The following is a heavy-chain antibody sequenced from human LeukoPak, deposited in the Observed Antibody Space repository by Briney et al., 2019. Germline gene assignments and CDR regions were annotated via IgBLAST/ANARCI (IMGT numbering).Heavy chain of an antibody. CDR1: GFTFSNSA. J-gene: IGHJ4*02. CDR2: FTRNDETT. CDR3: ARVPGSYYVDFDY. D-gene: IGHD3-10*01. Sequence: GGSLRLSCAASGFTFSNSAMSWVRQAPGKGLEWVSGFTRNDETTSYSDSVKGRFTIARDNSKNTVYLQMNSLRDEDTAVYYCARVPGSYYVDFDYWGQGTLVTVSS. V-gene: IGHV3-23*01.